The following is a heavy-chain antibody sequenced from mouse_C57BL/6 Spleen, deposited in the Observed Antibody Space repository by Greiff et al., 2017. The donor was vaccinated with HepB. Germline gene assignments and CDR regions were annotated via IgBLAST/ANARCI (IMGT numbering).Heavy chain of an antibody. CDR1: GYTFTSYW. CDR2: IDPSDSYT. D-gene: IGHD2-5*01. V-gene: IGHV1-69*01. J-gene: IGHJ4*01. CDR3: ARTDYSNAMDY. Sequence: QVQLQQPGAELVMPGASVKLSCKASGYTFTSYWMHWVKQRPGQGLEWIGEIDPSDSYTNYNQKFKGKSTLTVDKSSSTAYMQLSSLTSEDSAVYYCARTDYSNAMDYWGQGTSGTVSS.